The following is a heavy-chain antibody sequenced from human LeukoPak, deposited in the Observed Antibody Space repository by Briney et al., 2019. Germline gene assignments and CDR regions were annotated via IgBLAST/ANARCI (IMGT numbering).Heavy chain of an antibody. D-gene: IGHD3-10*01. CDR3: ATRVWFGELY. Sequence: SQTLSLTCTVSGGSISSGSYYWSWIRQPAGKGLEWIGRIYTSGSTNYNPSLKSRVTISVDTSKNQFSLKLSSVTAADTAVYYCATRVWFGELYWGQGTLVTVSS. CDR1: GGSISSGSYY. V-gene: IGHV4-61*02. CDR2: IYTSGST. J-gene: IGHJ4*02.